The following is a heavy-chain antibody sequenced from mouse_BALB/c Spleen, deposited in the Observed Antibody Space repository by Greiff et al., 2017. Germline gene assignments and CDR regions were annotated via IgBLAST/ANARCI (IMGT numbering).Heavy chain of an antibody. CDR1: GFSLTSYD. CDR3: VRGLGDFDY. Sequence: QVQLKQSGPGLVAPSQSLSITCTVSGFSLTSYDISWIRQPPGKGLEWLGVIWTGGGTNYNSAFMSRLSISKDNSKSQVFLKMNSLQTDDTAIYYCVRGLGDFDYWGQGTTLTVSS. V-gene: IGHV2-9-2*01. D-gene: IGHD3-1*01. J-gene: IGHJ2*01. CDR2: IWTGGGT.